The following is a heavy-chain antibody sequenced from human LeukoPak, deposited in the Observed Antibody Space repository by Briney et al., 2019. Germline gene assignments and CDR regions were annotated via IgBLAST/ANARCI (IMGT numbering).Heavy chain of an antibody. V-gene: IGHV5-51*01. D-gene: IGHD6-13*01. CDR1: GYSFTSYW. Sequence: GESLKISCKGSGYSFTSYWIGRVRQMPGKGLEWMGIIYPGDSDTRYSPSFQGQVTISADKSIGTAYLQWSSLKASDTAMYYCASYHTAAGFDYWGQGTLVTVSS. J-gene: IGHJ4*02. CDR2: IYPGDSDT. CDR3: ASYHTAAGFDY.